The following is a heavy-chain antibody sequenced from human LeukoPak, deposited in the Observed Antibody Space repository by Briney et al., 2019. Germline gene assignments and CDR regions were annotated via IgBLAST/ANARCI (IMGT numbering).Heavy chain of an antibody. Sequence: SETLSLTCAVYGGSFSGYNWIWIPQPPGKGREGIGEINHSGSTNYNPSLKSRVTISVDTSKNQFSLKLSSVTAADTAVYYCASYSVVVAATLAHKSLVGYFDYWGQGTLVTVSS. CDR3: ASYSVVVAATLAHKSLVGYFDY. J-gene: IGHJ4*02. D-gene: IGHD2-15*01. CDR2: INHSGST. CDR1: GGSFSGYN. V-gene: IGHV4-34*01.